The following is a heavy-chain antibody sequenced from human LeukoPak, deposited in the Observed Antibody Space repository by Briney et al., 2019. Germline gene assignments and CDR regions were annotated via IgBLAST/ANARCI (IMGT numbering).Heavy chain of an antibody. J-gene: IGHJ4*02. CDR2: IYYSGST. CDR1: GGSISSGGYY. V-gene: IGHV4-31*03. D-gene: IGHD4-17*01. Sequence: SETLSLTCTVSGGSISSGGYYWSWIRQHPGKGLEWIGYIYYSGSTYYNPSLKSRVTISVDTSKNQFSLKLSSVTAADTAVYYCARTTVTTRGPFDYWGQGTPVTVSS. CDR3: ARTTVTTRGPFDY.